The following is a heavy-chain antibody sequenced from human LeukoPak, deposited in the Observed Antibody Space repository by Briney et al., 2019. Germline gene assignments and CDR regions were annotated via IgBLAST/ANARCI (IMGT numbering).Heavy chain of an antibody. Sequence: GGSLRLSCAASGFTFSSYEMNWVRQAPGKGLEWVSYISSSGSTIYYAHSVKGRFTISRDNAKNSLYLQMNSLRAEDTAVYYCASFGEAVAVDYWGQGTLVTVSS. CDR1: GFTFSSYE. CDR3: ASFGEAVAVDY. J-gene: IGHJ4*02. V-gene: IGHV3-48*03. D-gene: IGHD6-19*01. CDR2: ISSSGSTI.